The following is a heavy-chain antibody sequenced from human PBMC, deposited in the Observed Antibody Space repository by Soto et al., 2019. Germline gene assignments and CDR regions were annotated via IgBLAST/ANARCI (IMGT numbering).Heavy chain of an antibody. CDR2: VNPSGGST. V-gene: IGHV1-46*01. CDR3: AREENCSDGICYSEYFQR. Sequence: EASVKFSCKASGYIFTAYSMHWVRQAPGQGLEWMGVVNPSGGSTNYAQKFQGRITMTGDTSTSTVYMDLSSLTSEDTAVYYCAREENCSDGICYSEYFQRWGQGTLVTVSS. J-gene: IGHJ1*01. D-gene: IGHD2-15*01. CDR1: GYIFTAYS.